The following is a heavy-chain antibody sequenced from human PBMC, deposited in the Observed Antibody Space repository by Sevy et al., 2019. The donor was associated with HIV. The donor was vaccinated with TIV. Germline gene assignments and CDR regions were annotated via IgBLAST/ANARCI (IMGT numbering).Heavy chain of an antibody. D-gene: IGHD4-17*01. Sequence: SETLSLTCTVSGGSISSYYWSWIRQPPGKGLEWIGYIYYSGSTNYNPSLKSRVTISVDTSKNQFSLKLSSVTAADTAVYYCARVRLGGDYVGVQRWGFFDIWGQGTMVTVSS. CDR2: IYYSGST. CDR1: GGSISSYY. CDR3: ARVRLGGDYVGVQRWGFFDI. J-gene: IGHJ3*02. V-gene: IGHV4-59*13.